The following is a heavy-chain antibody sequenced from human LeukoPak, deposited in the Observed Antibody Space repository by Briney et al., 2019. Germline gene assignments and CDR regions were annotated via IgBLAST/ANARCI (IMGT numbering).Heavy chain of an antibody. D-gene: IGHD5/OR15-5a*01. CDR2: IYYSGST. J-gene: IGHJ6*02. CDR1: GGSISSYY. Sequence: SETLSLTCTVSGGSISSYYWSWIRQPPGKGLEWIGYIYYSGSTNYNPSLKSRVTISVDTSKNQFSLKLSSVTAADTAVYYCARLYASLYYGMDVWGQGTTATVSS. CDR3: ARLYASLYYGMDV. V-gene: IGHV4-59*01.